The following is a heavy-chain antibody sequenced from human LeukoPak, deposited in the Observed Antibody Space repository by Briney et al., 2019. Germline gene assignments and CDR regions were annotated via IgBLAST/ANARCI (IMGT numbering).Heavy chain of an antibody. CDR2: IYYTGST. J-gene: IGHJ5*02. CDR3: ARDQAGNWFDP. CDR1: GGSIGSDY. Sequence: SETLSLTCTVSGGSIGSDYWSWIRQPPGKGLEWIGYIYYTGSTNYNPSLKSRVTISIDTSRNHFSLKLSSVTAADTAVYYCARDQAGNWFDPWGQGTLVTVSS. V-gene: IGHV4-59*01.